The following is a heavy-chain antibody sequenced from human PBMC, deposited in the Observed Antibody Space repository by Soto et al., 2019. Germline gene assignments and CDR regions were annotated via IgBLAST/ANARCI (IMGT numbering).Heavy chain of an antibody. CDR1: GFTCSSYS. D-gene: IGHD5-18*01. V-gene: IGHV3-21*01. CDR2: ISSSSSYI. Sequence: EVQLVESGGGLVKPGGSLRLSCAASGFTCSSYSMNWVRQAPGKGLEWVSSISSSSSYIYYADSVKGRFTISRDNAKNSLYLQMNSLRAEDTAVYYCARDQPGYSYGYGLGYWGQATLVTVSS. CDR3: ARDQPGYSYGYGLGY. J-gene: IGHJ4*02.